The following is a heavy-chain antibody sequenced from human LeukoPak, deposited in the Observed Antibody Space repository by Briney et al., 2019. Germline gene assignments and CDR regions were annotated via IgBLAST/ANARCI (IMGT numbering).Heavy chain of an antibody. D-gene: IGHD6-19*01. CDR1: GGSISSYY. V-gene: IGHV4-4*07. CDR3: ARVGSSGWYALYYFDY. CDR2: IYTSGST. J-gene: IGHJ4*02. Sequence: SPSETLSLTCTVSGGSISSYYWSWIRQPAGKGLEWIGRIYTSGSTNYNPSLKSRVTMSVDTSKNQFSLKLSSVTAADTAVYYCARVGSSGWYALYYFDYWGQGTLVTVSS.